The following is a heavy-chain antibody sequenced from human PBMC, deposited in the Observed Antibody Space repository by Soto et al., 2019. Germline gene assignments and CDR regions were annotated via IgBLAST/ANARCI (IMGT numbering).Heavy chain of an antibody. CDR2: LYRSGTT. V-gene: IGHV4-61*03. Sequence: SETLSLTCAVSGASVNSGSSYWSWIRQPPGKGLEWIGYLYRSGTTNYNPSLKSRLTISVDTSKNHFSLMVDSVTAADTAVYYCARARFQVLYGKPYFDSWGQGTLVTV. CDR3: ARARFQVLYGKPYFDS. J-gene: IGHJ4*02. D-gene: IGHD2-2*02. CDR1: GASVNSGSSY.